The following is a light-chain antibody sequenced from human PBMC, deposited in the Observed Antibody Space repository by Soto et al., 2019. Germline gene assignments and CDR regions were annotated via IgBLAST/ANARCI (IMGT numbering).Light chain of an antibody. CDR2: GAS. Sequence: EIVLTQSPATLSLSPGERATLSCRASQSVTINLAWYQQKPGQAPRLLIYGASTSATGIPAGFSGGGSGTDFTLTISSQQTEDSAVYYCQQYSRWPITFGQGTRLEIK. CDR1: QSVTIN. V-gene: IGKV3-15*01. CDR3: QQYSRWPIT. J-gene: IGKJ5*01.